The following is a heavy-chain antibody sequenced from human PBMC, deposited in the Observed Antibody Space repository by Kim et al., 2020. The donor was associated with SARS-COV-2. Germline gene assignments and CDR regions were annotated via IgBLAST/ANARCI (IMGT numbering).Heavy chain of an antibody. V-gene: IGHV4-39*01. J-gene: IGHJ4*02. D-gene: IGHD2-8*01. CDR3: ARHVKPSLRWLQYALLDY. Sequence: KSRVTRSVDTSKNQFSLKLSSVTAADTAVYYCARHVKPSLRWLQYALLDYWGQGTLVTVSS.